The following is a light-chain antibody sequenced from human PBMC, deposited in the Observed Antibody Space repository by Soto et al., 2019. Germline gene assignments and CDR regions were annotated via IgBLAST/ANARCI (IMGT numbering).Light chain of an antibody. CDR2: DAS. V-gene: IGKV3-11*01. J-gene: IGKJ4*01. Sequence: EIVLTQSPATLSLSPGERATLSCRASQSVSSYLAWYQQKLGQAPRLLIHDASNKATGIPARFSGSGSGTDFTLTISSLEPEDFAVYYCQKRSNWPLTFGGGTKVEIK. CDR3: QKRSNWPLT. CDR1: QSVSSY.